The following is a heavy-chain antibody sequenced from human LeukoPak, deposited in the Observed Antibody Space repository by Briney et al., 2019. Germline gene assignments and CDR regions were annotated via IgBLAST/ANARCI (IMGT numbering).Heavy chain of an antibody. D-gene: IGHD7-27*01. Sequence: PGGSLRLSCAASGFTFSDYSMSWVRQAPGKGLEWVSYIRSSSTIDYADSVKGRFTISRDNAKNSLYLQMNSLRAEDTAVYYCVRDKDWGFDFWGQGTLVTVSS. CDR2: IRSSSTI. V-gene: IGHV3-48*01. CDR1: GFTFSDYS. CDR3: VRDKDWGFDF. J-gene: IGHJ4*02.